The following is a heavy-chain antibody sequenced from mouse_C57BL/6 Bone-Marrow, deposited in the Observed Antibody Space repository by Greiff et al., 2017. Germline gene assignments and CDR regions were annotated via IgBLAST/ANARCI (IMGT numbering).Heavy chain of an antibody. CDR1: GFSLSTFGLG. J-gene: IGHJ1*03. CDR2: IWWDDDN. D-gene: IGHD1-2*01. CDR3: ARIRAGGYYGFWYFDV. Sequence: QVTLNESGPGLLQPSQTLSLTCSFSGFSLSTFGLGVGWLRQPSGKGLEWLAHIWWDDDNYYNPALKSRLTISKDTSKNQVFLKSANVDTADTATYYCARIRAGGYYGFWYFDVWGTGTTVTVAS. V-gene: IGHV8-8*01.